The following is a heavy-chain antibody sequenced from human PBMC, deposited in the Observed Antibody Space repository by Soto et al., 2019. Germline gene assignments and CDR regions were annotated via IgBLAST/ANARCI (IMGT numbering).Heavy chain of an antibody. J-gene: IGHJ6*02. Sequence: QVQLVESGGGVVQPGRSLRLSCAASGFTFSSYGMHWVRQAPGKGLEWVAVLWYDGSNKYYADSVKGRFTISRDNSKNTLYLQMNSLRAEDTAVYYCARDLLTITGTTWGYYYYGMDVWGQGTTVTVSS. CDR2: LWYDGSNK. CDR3: ARDLLTITGTTWGYYYYGMDV. CDR1: GFTFSSYG. V-gene: IGHV3-33*01. D-gene: IGHD1-20*01.